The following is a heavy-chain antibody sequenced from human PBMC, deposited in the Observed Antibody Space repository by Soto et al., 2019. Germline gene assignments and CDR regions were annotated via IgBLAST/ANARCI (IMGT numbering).Heavy chain of an antibody. Sequence: QVQLVQSGAEVKKPGSSVKVSCKASGGTFSNYGISWVRQAPGEGLEWMGGIIPIFGTRNYAQKLQGRVTITAEKSTSTAYMELRSLRSEDTALYYCARGSGFDNGGAFDIWGQGTMVTVSS. V-gene: IGHV1-69*06. J-gene: IGHJ3*02. CDR2: IIPIFGTR. CDR3: ARGSGFDNGGAFDI. D-gene: IGHD3-22*01. CDR1: GGTFSNYG.